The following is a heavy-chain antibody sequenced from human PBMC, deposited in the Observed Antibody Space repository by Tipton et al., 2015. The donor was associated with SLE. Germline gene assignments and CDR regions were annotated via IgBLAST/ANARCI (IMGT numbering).Heavy chain of an antibody. V-gene: IGHV3-64*02. J-gene: IGHJ4*02. CDR3: ARGGYGSSLGFDY. D-gene: IGHD6-13*01. Sequence: SLILSCAASGFTFSGYAMHWVCQAPGKGLEFVSTISSNGGGTYYADSVKGRFTISRDNSKNTLYLQMGSLRAEDMAVYYCARGGYGSSLGFDYWGQGTLVTVSS. CDR1: GFTFSGYA. CDR2: ISSNGGGT.